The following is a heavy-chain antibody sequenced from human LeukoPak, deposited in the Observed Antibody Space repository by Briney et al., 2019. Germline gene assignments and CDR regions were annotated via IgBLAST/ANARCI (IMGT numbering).Heavy chain of an antibody. CDR1: GGSISSSSYY. CDR2: IYYSGTT. CDR3: ARRPRYSSSSFDP. D-gene: IGHD6-13*01. J-gene: IGHJ5*02. V-gene: IGHV4-39*01. Sequence: SETLSLTCTVSGGSISSSSYYWGWIRQPPGKGLEWIGSIYYSGTTYYNPSLKSRVTMSVDTSKNQFSLKLNSVTAADTAVYYCARRPRYSSSSFDPWGQGTLVTVSS.